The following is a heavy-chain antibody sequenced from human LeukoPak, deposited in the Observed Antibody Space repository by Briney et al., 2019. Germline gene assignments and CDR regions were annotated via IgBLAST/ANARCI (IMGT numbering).Heavy chain of an antibody. J-gene: IGHJ5*02. CDR3: TYLRTPYYNDKWLDP. CDR1: GFTITSWS. D-gene: IGHD3/OR15-3a*01. CDR2: ISSGGSPI. V-gene: IGHV3-48*04. Sequence: GGSLRLTCAVSGFTITSWSMNWVRQAPGKGLEWLSNISSGGSPIYYADSVKGRFTISRDDAKNLVYLQMNSLRAEDTAVYYCTYLRTPYYNDKWLDPWGQGALVTVSS.